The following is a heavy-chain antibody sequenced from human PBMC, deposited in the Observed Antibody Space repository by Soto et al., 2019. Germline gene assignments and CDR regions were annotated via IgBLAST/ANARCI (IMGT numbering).Heavy chain of an antibody. D-gene: IGHD6-13*01. CDR2: ISYDGSNK. CDR1: GFTFSSYG. CDR3: AKGGLGSSSWYKWGDFYYHYGMDV. V-gene: IGHV3-30*18. Sequence: QVQLVESGGGVVQPGRSLRLSCAASGFTFSSYGMHWVRQAPGKGLEWVAGISYDGSNKYYADSVKGRFTISRDNSKNTLYLQMNSLRAEDTAVYYCAKGGLGSSSWYKWGDFYYHYGMDVWGQGTTVTVSS. J-gene: IGHJ6*02.